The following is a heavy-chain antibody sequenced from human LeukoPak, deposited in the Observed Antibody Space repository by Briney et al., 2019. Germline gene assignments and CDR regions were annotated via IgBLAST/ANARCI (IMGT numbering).Heavy chain of an antibody. Sequence: SETLSLTCAVYGGSFSGYYWSWIRQPPGKGLEWIGEINHSGSTNYNPSLKSRVTISVDTSKNQFSLKLSSVTAADTAVYYCARHDIVVVPAAIEARYYYYYGMDVRGQGTTVTVSS. D-gene: IGHD2-2*02. J-gene: IGHJ6*02. CDR1: GGSFSGYY. CDR3: ARHDIVVVPAAIEARYYYYYGMDV. CDR2: INHSGST. V-gene: IGHV4-34*01.